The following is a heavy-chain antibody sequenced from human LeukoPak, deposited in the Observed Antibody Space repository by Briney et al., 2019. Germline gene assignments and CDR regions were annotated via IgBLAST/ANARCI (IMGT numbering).Heavy chain of an antibody. CDR2: ITWNSGTI. J-gene: IGHJ4*02. Sequence: AGGSLRLSCAASGFTFDDHVMHWVRQAPGKGLEWVSGITWNSGTIAYAVSVKGRFTISRDDAKNSLYLQMNSLRPEDTALYLCARDQARVTTPAGWCAYFDRWGLGTLVTVSS. D-gene: IGHD4-17*01. V-gene: IGHV3-9*01. CDR1: GFTFDDHV. CDR3: ARDQARVTTPAGWCAYFDR.